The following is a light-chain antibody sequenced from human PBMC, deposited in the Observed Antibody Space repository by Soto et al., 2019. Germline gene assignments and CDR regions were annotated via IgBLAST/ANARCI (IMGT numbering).Light chain of an antibody. CDR1: QSISSY. Sequence: DIQMTQSPSSLSASVGDRVTITCRASQSISSYLNWYQQKPGKAPKLLIYAASSLQSGVPSRFSGSGSGTDFTLTISSLQPEDFATYYCQQSYSTPRVPFGPGTKVDIK. CDR3: QQSYSTPRVP. CDR2: AAS. J-gene: IGKJ3*01. V-gene: IGKV1-39*01.